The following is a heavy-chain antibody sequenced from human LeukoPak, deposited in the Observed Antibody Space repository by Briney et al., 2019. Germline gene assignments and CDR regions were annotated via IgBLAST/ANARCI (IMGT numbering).Heavy chain of an antibody. D-gene: IGHD6-13*01. CDR1: GGSISSGGYS. Sequence: PSQTLSLTCAVSGGSISSGGYSWSWIRQPPGKGLEWIGYIYHSGSTYYNPSLKSRVTISVDRSKNQFSLKLSSVTAADTAVYYCARVLTIAGYIDCWGQGTLVTVSS. V-gene: IGHV4-30-2*01. CDR3: ARVLTIAGYIDC. CDR2: IYHSGST. J-gene: IGHJ4*02.